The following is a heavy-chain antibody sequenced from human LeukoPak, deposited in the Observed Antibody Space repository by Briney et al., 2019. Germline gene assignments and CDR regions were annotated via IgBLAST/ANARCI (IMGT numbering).Heavy chain of an antibody. CDR1: GFTFSNYE. D-gene: IGHD3-10*01. CDR2: ISSSGSTI. Sequence: SGGSLRLSCATSGFTFSNYEMNWVRQAPGKGLEWVSYISSSGSTIYYADSVKGRFTISRDNAKNSLYLQMNSLRAEDTAVYYCARDQNYYGSGSYPYYFDYWGQGTLVTVSS. V-gene: IGHV3-48*03. J-gene: IGHJ4*02. CDR3: ARDQNYYGSGSYPYYFDY.